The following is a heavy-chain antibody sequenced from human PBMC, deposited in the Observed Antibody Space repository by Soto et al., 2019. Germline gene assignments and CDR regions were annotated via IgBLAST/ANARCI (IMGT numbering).Heavy chain of an antibody. CDR3: AGHSKGYRKSLDY. J-gene: IGHJ4*02. CDR2: IYYTGST. V-gene: IGHV4-59*08. D-gene: IGHD1-1*01. Sequence: SETLCLTCTVSGGSISGFYWSWIRQPPGKGLEWIAYIYYTGSTNSNPSLKSRVTISVDTSKNQFSLKLSSVTAADTVVYHCAGHSKGYRKSLDYWGQGTLVAVP. CDR1: GGSISGFY.